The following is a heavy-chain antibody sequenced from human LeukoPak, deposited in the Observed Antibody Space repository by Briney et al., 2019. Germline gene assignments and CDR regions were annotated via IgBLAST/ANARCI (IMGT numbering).Heavy chain of an antibody. D-gene: IGHD5-24*01. J-gene: IGHJ6*03. V-gene: IGHV7-4-1*02. CDR2: INTNTGNP. CDR1: GYTFTSYA. Sequence: GASVKVSCKASGYTFTSYAMNWVREAPGQGLEWMGWINTNTGNPTYAQGLTGRFVFSLDTSVSTAYLQISSLKAEDTAVYYCAREVRRRDGYNYYYYYYMDVWGKGTTVTISS. CDR3: AREVRRRDGYNYYYYYYMDV.